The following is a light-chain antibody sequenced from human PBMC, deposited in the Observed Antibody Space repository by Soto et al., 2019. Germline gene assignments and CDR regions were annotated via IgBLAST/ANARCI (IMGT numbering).Light chain of an antibody. CDR1: SSNTVSNT. V-gene: IGLV1-44*01. J-gene: IGLJ1*01. Sequence: QSALTQPPSASRTPGQRVTISCSGSSSNTVSNTANWYQQLPGTAPKLLTYNNNQLPSEAPSRFSGSMSGTSASLAISGLQSEDEADYYCAAWDDSLNGHYVFGTGTKVTVL. CDR3: AAWDDSLNGHYV. CDR2: NNN.